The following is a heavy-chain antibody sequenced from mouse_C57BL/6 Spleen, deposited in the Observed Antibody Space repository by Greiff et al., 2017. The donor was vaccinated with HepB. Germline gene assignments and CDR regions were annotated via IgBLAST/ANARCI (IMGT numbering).Heavy chain of an antibody. V-gene: IGHV1-64*01. D-gene: IGHD2-10*02. Sequence: VQLKQPGAELVKPGASVKLSCKASGYTFTSYWMHWVKQRPGQGLEWIGMIHPNSGSTNYNEKFKSKATLTVDKSSSTAYMQLSSLTSEDSAVYYCGSGRYCNYEGGWCADWGQVTLVTVSA. CDR3: GSGRYCNYEGGWCAD. CDR2: IHPNSGST. CDR1: GYTFTSYW. J-gene: IGHJ3*01.